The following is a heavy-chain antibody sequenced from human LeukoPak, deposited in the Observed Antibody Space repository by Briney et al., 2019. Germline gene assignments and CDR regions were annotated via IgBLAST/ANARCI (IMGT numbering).Heavy chain of an antibody. CDR1: GGTFSSYA. Sequence: SVKVSCKASGGTFSSYAISWVRQAPGQGLEWMGRIIPIFGIANYAQKFQGRVTITADKSTSTAYMELSSLRSEDTAVYYCARGGYCSGGSYYHHSTYYWGQGTLVTVSS. J-gene: IGHJ4*02. CDR2: IIPIFGIA. D-gene: IGHD2-15*01. V-gene: IGHV1-69*04. CDR3: ARGGYCSGGSYYHHSTYY.